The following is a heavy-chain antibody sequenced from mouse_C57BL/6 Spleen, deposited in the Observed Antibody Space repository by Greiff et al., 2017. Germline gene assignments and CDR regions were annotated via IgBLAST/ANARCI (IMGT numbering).Heavy chain of an antibody. Sequence: DVKLVESGGGLVKPGGSLKLSCAASGFTFSSYAMSWVRQTPEKRLEWVATISDGGSYTYYPDNVKGRFTISRDNAKNNLYLQMSHLKSEDTAMYYCAREGYGSSYGYFDVWGTGTTVTVSS. CDR1: GFTFSSYA. D-gene: IGHD1-1*01. CDR3: AREGYGSSYGYFDV. CDR2: ISDGGSYT. J-gene: IGHJ1*03. V-gene: IGHV5-4*01.